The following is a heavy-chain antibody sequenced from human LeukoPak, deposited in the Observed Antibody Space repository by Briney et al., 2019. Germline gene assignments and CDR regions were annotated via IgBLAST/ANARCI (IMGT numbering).Heavy chain of an antibody. D-gene: IGHD6-6*01. CDR1: GYTFSNYD. CDR2: INPSGGI. J-gene: IGHJ4*02. CDR3: ARVDSRSPHELDY. V-gene: IGHV1-46*01. Sequence: PRASVKASCKASGYTFSNYDMNWVRQAPGQGLEWMGMINPSGGISYAQKFQGRVTMTRDMSTNTVYMELSSLRSEDTAVYYCARVDSRSPHELDYWGQGTLVTVSS.